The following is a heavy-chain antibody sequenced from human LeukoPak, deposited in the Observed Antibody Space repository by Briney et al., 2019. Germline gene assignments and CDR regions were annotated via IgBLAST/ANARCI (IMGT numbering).Heavy chain of an antibody. CDR3: AREVYYDFWSGNRGDFDY. CDR2: IKQDGSEK. Sequence: PGGSLRLSCAASGFTFSSYWMSWVRQAPGPGLEWVANIKQDGSEKYYVDSVKGRFTISRDNAKNSLYLQMNSLRAEDTAVYYCAREVYYDFWSGNRGDFDYWGQGTLVTVSS. D-gene: IGHD3-3*01. J-gene: IGHJ4*02. CDR1: GFTFSSYW. V-gene: IGHV3-7*01.